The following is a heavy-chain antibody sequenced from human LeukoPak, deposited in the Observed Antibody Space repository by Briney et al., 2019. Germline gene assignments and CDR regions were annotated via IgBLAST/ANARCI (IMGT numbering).Heavy chain of an antibody. V-gene: IGHV3-11*01. CDR2: IGSSGSTI. CDR3: ARVRSATMYDAFDI. D-gene: IGHD5-12*01. Sequence: GSLRLSCAASGFTFSNYYMSWIRQAPGKGLEWVSYIGSSGSTIYYADSVKGRFTISRDNAKNSLYLQMNSLRAEDTAVYYCARVRSATMYDAFDIWGQGTMVTVSS. CDR1: GFTFSNYY. J-gene: IGHJ3*02.